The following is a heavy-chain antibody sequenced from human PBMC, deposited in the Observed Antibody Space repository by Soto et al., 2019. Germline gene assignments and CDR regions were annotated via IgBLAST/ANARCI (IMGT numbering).Heavy chain of an antibody. V-gene: IGHV4-30-2*01. D-gene: IGHD3-22*01. CDR3: ARASSDSSGYYNPCYFDY. CDR2: IYHSGST. CDR1: GGSISSGGYS. Sequence: QLQLQESGSGLVKPSQTLSLTCAVSGGSISSGGYSWSWIRQPPGKGLEWIGYIYHSGSTYYNPSLKSRVTISVDRSKNQFSLKLSSVTAADTAVYSCARASSDSSGYYNPCYFDYWGQGTLVTVSS. J-gene: IGHJ4*02.